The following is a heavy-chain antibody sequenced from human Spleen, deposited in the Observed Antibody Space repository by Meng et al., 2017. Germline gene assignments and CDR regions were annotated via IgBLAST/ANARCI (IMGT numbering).Heavy chain of an antibody. CDR2: ISAYNGDT. CDR3: ARGWELDY. J-gene: IGHJ4*02. Sequence: QVRLVQSGVEVEKPGATVKVSCKASGYTFTNFGISWVRQAPGQGLEWMGWISAYNGDTNYTQKLQGRVTMTTDTSTSTAYMELRSLRSDDTAVYYCARGWELDYWGQGTLVTVSS. CDR1: GYTFTNFG. V-gene: IGHV1-18*01. D-gene: IGHD1-26*01.